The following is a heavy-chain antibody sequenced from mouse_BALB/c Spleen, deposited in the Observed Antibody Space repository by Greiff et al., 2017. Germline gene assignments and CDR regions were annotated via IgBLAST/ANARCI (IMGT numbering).Heavy chain of an antibody. J-gene: IGHJ2*01. CDR1: GFTFNTYA. CDR2: IRSKSNNYAT. V-gene: IGHV10-1*02. Sequence: EVMLVESGGGLVQPKGSLKLSCAASGFTFNTYAMNWVRQAPGKGLEWVARIRSKSNNYATYYADSVKDRFTISRDDSQSMLYLQMNNLKTEDTAMYYCVRHGGLGRNFDYWGQGTTLTVSS. D-gene: IGHD4-1*01. CDR3: VRHGGLGRNFDY.